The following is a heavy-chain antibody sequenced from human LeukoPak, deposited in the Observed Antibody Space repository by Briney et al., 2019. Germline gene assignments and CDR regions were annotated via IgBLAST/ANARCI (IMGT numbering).Heavy chain of an antibody. CDR1: GGSISSGGYF. D-gene: IGHD6-6*01. V-gene: IGHV4-30-2*01. J-gene: IGHJ4*02. CDR3: ARGVGYSSSSGFDY. Sequence: SETLSLTCTVSGGSISSGGYFWNWIRQPPGKGLEWIGYIFHSGSTDYNPSLKSRVIISVDKSKNQFSLKLTSVTAADTAVYYCARGVGYSSSSGFDYWGQGTLVTVSS. CDR2: IFHSGST.